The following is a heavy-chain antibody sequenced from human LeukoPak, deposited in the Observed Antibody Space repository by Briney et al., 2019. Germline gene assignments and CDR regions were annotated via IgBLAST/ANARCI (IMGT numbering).Heavy chain of an antibody. Sequence: ASVKVSCKVSGYTLTELSMHWVRQAPGKGLEWMGGFDPEDGETIYAQKFQGRVTMTEDTSTDTAYMELSSLRSEDTAVYYCATTGYSSTTLTYWGQGTLVTVSS. CDR2: FDPEDGET. CDR1: GYTLTELS. CDR3: ATTGYSSTTLTY. D-gene: IGHD6-13*01. V-gene: IGHV1-24*01. J-gene: IGHJ4*02.